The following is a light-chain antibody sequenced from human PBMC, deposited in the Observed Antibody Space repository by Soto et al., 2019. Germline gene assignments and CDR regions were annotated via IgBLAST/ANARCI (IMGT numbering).Light chain of an antibody. CDR3: QQYYSTPWT. CDR1: QSVLSSSNNKNY. V-gene: IGKV4-1*01. CDR2: WAS. J-gene: IGKJ1*01. Sequence: VMTQSPDSLAVSLGERATINYKSSQSVLSSSNNKNYLAWYQQKPGQPPKLIIHWASTRDSGVPDRFSGSGSGTDFTLTISRLQAEDVAAYYCQQYYSTPWTFGQGTKVEIK.